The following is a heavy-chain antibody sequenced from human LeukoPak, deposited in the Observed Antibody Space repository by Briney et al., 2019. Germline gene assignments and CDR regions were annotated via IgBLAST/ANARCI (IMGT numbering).Heavy chain of an antibody. D-gene: IGHD6-13*01. CDR1: GGTFSSYA. CDR3: ARDTLGYSSS. CDR2: IIPIFGTA. V-gene: IGHV1-69*05. J-gene: IGHJ4*02. Sequence: SVKVSCKASGGTFSSYAISWVRRAPGQGLEWMGGIIPIFGTANYAQKFQGRVTMTRDTSTSTVYMELSSLRSEDTAVYYCARDTLGYSSSWGQGTLVTVSS.